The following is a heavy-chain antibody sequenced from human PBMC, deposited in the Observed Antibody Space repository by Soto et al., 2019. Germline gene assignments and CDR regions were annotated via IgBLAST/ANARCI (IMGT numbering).Heavy chain of an antibody. CDR2: IYHSGST. CDR1: GGSISSGGYS. V-gene: IGHV4-30-2*01. J-gene: IGHJ5*02. CDR3: ARDLGGSSSSVEGWFDP. Sequence: SETLSLTCAVSGGSISSGGYSWSWIRQPPGKGLEWIGYIYHSGSTYYNPSLKSRVTISVDRSKNQFSLKLSSVTAADKAVYYCARDLGGSSSSVEGWFDPWGQGTLVTVSS. D-gene: IGHD6-6*01.